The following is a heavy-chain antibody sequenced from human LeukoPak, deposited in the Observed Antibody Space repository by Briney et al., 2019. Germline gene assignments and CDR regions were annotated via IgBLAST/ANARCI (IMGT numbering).Heavy chain of an antibody. J-gene: IGHJ4*02. CDR1: GFTFDDYA. D-gene: IGHD3-16*01. CDR2: ISWNSGSI. V-gene: IGHV3-9*01. Sequence: GGSLRLSCAASGFTFDDYAMHWVRQAPGKGLEWVSGISWNSGSISDADSVKGRFTISRDNAKISLYLQMNSLRAEDTAIYYCAKASWVSSTDAVRWGQGTLVTVSS. CDR3: AKASWVSSTDAVR.